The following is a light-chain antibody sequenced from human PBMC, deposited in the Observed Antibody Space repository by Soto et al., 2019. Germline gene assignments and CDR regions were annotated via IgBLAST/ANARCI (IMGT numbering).Light chain of an antibody. CDR3: CSYAGDSAYV. CDR2: EGS. V-gene: IGLV2-23*01. Sequence: QSALTQPASVSGSPGQSITISSTGTSTDIGSYDIVSWYQQHPGKAPKLMIYEGSKRPSGVSDRFSGSKSGNTASLTISGLQAEDEADYYCCSYAGDSAYVFGTGTKLTVL. J-gene: IGLJ1*01. CDR1: STDIGSYDI.